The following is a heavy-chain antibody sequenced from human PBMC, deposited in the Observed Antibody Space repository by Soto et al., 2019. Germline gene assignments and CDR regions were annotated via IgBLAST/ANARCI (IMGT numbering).Heavy chain of an antibody. D-gene: IGHD6-13*01. Sequence: GGSLRLSCASSGLTFSDYYMSWIRQAPGKGLEWVSYISSSGSTIYYADSVKGRFTISRDNAKNSLYLQMNSLRAEDTAVYYCAGAYSSSWYGADFDYWGQGTLVTVSS. CDR1: GLTFSDYY. V-gene: IGHV3-11*01. J-gene: IGHJ4*02. CDR3: AGAYSSSWYGADFDY. CDR2: ISSSGSTI.